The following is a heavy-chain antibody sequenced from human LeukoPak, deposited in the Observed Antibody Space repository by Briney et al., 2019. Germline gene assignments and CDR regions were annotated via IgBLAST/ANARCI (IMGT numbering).Heavy chain of an antibody. V-gene: IGHV3-30*02. J-gene: IGHJ4*02. D-gene: IGHD5-12*01. CDR3: AKDGSGYDFDYFDY. Sequence: GGPLRLSCAASGFTFSSHGMHWVRQAPGKGLEWVAFIRYDGSNKYYADSVKGRFTISRDNSKNTLYLQMNSLRAEDTAVYYCAKDGSGYDFDYFDYWGQGTLVTVSS. CDR1: GFTFSSHG. CDR2: IRYDGSNK.